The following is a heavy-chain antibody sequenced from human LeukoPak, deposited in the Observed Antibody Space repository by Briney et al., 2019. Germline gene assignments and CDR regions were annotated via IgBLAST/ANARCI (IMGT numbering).Heavy chain of an antibody. Sequence: GRSLRLSCAASGFTFSSYGMHWVRQAPGKGLEWVAVISYDGSNKYYADSLKGRFIISRDNSNNTLYLQMNSLRAEDAAVYYCAQSTSSWERVDYCGQGTLVTVSS. J-gene: IGHJ4*02. V-gene: IGHV3-30*18. CDR2: ISYDGSNK. CDR3: AQSTSSWERVDY. CDR1: GFTFSSYG. D-gene: IGHD6-13*01.